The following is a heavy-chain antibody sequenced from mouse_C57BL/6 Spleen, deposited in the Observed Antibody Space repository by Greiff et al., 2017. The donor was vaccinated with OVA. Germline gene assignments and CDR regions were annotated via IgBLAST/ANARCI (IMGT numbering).Heavy chain of an antibody. Sequence: EVQLQESGPELVKPWASVKISCKASGYSFTGYYMNWVKQSPEKSLEWIGEINPSTGGTTYNQKFKAKATLTVDKSSSTAYMQLKSLTSEDSAVYYCARTIYLDYWGQGTTLTVSS. J-gene: IGHJ2*01. CDR1: GYSFTGYY. V-gene: IGHV1-42*01. CDR2: INPSTGGT. CDR3: ARTIYLDY. D-gene: IGHD1-1*01.